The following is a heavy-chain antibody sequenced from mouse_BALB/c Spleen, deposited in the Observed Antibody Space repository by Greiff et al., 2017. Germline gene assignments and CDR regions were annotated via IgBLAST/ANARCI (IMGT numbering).Heavy chain of an antibody. J-gene: IGHJ4*01. CDR1: GYAFTNYL. CDR2: FNPGSGGT. Sequence: VQLQQSGAELVRPGTSVKVSCKASGYAFTNYLTEWVKQRLGQGLVWIGVFNPGSGGTNYNAKFKGKATLTADKSSSHAYMQLSSMTSDDSAVYFCARTISSYAMDDWGQGTTVTVSS. CDR3: ARTISSYAMDD. V-gene: IGHV1-54*01. D-gene: IGHD1-3*01.